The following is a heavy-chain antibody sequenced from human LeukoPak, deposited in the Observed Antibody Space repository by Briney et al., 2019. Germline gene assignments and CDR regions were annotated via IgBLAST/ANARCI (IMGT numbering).Heavy chain of an antibody. Sequence: GESLKISCQGSGYSFTSYWIGWVRQMPGKGLEWKGIIYPCDSDTRYSPPFQGQVTISADKSISTAYLQWSSLKASDTAMYYCARRVTHSSGWVFNYWGQGTLVTVSS. CDR1: GYSFTSYW. CDR2: IYPCDSDT. V-gene: IGHV5-51*01. D-gene: IGHD6-19*01. J-gene: IGHJ4*02. CDR3: ARRVTHSSGWVFNY.